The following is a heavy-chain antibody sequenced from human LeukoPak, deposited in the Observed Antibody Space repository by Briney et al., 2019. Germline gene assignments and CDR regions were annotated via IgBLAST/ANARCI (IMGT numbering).Heavy chain of an antibody. V-gene: IGHV4-59*01. D-gene: IGHD3-16*01. CDR2: IYYSGST. CDR1: GGSISSYY. J-gene: IGHJ4*02. CDR3: ARAPYYDYVWGSYGLRYIDY. Sequence: SETLSLTCTVSGGSISSYYWSWIRQPPGKGLEWIGYIYYSGSTNYNPSLKSRVTISVDTSKNQFSLKLSSVTAADTAVYYCARAPYYDYVWGSYGLRYIDYWGQGTLVTVSS.